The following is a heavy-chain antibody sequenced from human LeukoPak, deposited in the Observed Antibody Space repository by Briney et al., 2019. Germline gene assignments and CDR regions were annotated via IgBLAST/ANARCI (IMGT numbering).Heavy chain of an antibody. J-gene: IGHJ6*04. CDR3: VSSSPTVYHYYYYGMDV. D-gene: IGHD1-14*01. CDR2: IYYSGSP. CDR1: GGSVSSTSYY. Sequence: KPGGSLRLSCTVSGGSVSSTSYYWSWIRQPPGKELEWIGYIYYSGSPNYNPSLKSRVTISLDTSKNQFSLKLSSVTAADTAVYYCVSSSPTVYHYYYYGMDVWGKGTTVTVSS. V-gene: IGHV4-61*01.